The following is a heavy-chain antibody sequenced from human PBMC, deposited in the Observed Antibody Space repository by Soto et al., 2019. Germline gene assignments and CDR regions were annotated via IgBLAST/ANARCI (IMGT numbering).Heavy chain of an antibody. CDR3: EREYEDRTSNFGY. D-gene: IGHD3-3*01. V-gene: IGHV3-21*06. CDR2: ISSTTNYI. CDR1: WFTFTRYI. J-gene: IGHJ4*02. Sequence: XGSMRLSCAASWFTFTRYIMNWVRPTPGKGLEWVSSISSTTNYIYYGDSMKGRFTISRDNAKNSLYLEMNSLRAEDTAVYYCEREYEDRTSNFGYWHQGTRIIFSS.